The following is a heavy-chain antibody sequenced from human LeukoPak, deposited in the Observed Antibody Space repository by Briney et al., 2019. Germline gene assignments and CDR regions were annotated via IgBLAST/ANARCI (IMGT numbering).Heavy chain of an antibody. CDR2: INTNTGNP. V-gene: IGHV7-4-1*02. CDR1: GYTFTSYA. J-gene: IGHJ5*02. D-gene: IGHD1-1*01. Sequence: ASVKVSCKASGYTFTSYAMNWVRQAPGQGLEWMGWINTNTGNPTYAQGFTGRFVFSLDTSVSTAYLQISSLKAEDTAVYYCARDGLERRRNWFDPWGQGTLVTVSS. CDR3: ARDGLERRRNWFDP.